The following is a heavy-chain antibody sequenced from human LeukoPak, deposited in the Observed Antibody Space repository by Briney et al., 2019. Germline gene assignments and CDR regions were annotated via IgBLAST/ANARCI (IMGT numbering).Heavy chain of an antibody. J-gene: IGHJ4*02. V-gene: IGHV4-59*08. CDR3: ARQGGYYYDHFDY. D-gene: IGHD3-22*01. CDR2: IYYSGST. CDR1: GGSISSYY. Sequence: SETLSLACTVSGGSISSYYWSWIRQPPGKGLEWIGYIYYSGSTNYNPSLKSRVTISVDTSKNQFSLKLSSVTAADTAVYYCARQGGYYYDHFDYWGQGTLVTVSS.